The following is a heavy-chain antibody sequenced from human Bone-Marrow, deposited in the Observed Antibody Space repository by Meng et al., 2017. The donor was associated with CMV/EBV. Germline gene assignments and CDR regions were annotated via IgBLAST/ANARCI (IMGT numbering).Heavy chain of an antibody. CDR3: ARERTTAVNDAFDI. V-gene: IGHV3-74*01. D-gene: IGHD1-7*01. Sequence: GGSLRLSCAASGFTFSSYWMHWVRQAPGKGLVWVSRINSDGSSTSYADSVKGRFTISRDNAKNTLYPQMNSLRAEDTAVYYCARERTTAVNDAFDIWGQGTMVTGSS. CDR1: GFTFSSYW. CDR2: INSDGSST. J-gene: IGHJ3*02.